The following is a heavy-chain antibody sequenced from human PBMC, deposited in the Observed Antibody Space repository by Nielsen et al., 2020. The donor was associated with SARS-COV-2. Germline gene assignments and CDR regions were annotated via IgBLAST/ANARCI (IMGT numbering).Heavy chain of an antibody. V-gene: IGHV3-9*01. J-gene: IGHJ3*02. Sequence: SLKISCAAPGFTFDDYAMHWVRQAPGKGLEWVSGISWNSGSIGYADSVKGRFTISRGNAKNSLYLQMNSLRAEDTAVYYCAREVYTGGWDHDAFDIWGQGTMVTVSS. CDR2: ISWNSGSI. D-gene: IGHD6-19*01. CDR1: GFTFDDYA. CDR3: AREVYTGGWDHDAFDI.